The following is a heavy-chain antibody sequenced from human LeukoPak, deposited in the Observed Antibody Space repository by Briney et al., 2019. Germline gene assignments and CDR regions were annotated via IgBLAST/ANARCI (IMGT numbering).Heavy chain of an antibody. V-gene: IGHV3-30*18. CDR2: ISYDGSNK. Sequence: GGSRRLSCAASGFTFSTYGGHWVRQAPGKGLDGVAVISYDGSNKYYADSVKGRFTISRDNSKNTLYLQMNSLRAEDTAVYHCAKALLTGTYYYYAMDVWGQGTTVTVSS. J-gene: IGHJ6*02. CDR3: AKALLTGTYYYYAMDV. D-gene: IGHD1-20*01. CDR1: GFTFSTYG.